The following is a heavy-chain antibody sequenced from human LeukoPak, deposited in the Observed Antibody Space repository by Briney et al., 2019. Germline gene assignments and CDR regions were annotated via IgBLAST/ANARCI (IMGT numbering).Heavy chain of an antibody. CDR3: ARGTRGDILTGHSLGY. CDR1: GYTFTSYD. Sequence: ASVKVSCKASGYTFTSYDINWVRQATGQGLEWMGWMYPNSGNTGYAQKFQGRVTMTRNTSISIAYMEVSSLRSEDTAVYYCARGTRGDILTGHSLGYWGQGTLVTVSS. J-gene: IGHJ4*02. D-gene: IGHD3-9*01. V-gene: IGHV1-8*01. CDR2: MYPNSGNT.